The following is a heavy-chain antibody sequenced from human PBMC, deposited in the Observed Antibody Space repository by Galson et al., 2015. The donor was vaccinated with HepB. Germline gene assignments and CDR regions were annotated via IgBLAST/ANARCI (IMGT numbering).Heavy chain of an antibody. CDR1: AGFTFSNAW. D-gene: IGHD3-16*02. CDR3: TSEEPPWGTYRLGFDP. Sequence: SLRLSCAASAGFTFSNAWMSWVRQAPGKGLEWVGRSRNKVDGGTTDYAAPVKGRFTISRDDSKNTLYLQMKSLKTEDTGVYYCTSEEPPWGTYRLGFDPWGQGTQVTVSS. CDR2: SRNKVDGGTT. J-gene: IGHJ5*02. V-gene: IGHV3-15*01.